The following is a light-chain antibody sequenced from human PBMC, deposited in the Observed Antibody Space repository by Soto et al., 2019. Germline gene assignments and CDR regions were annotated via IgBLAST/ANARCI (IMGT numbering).Light chain of an antibody. Sequence: QSALAQPASVSGSPGQSIAISCNGTSSDIGGYNYVSWYQQHPGKVPKLIILEVNNRPSGVSNRFSASKSGNTASLTISGLQAEDEADYYCSSYTSRSAIVFGGGTKVTVL. V-gene: IGLV2-14*01. J-gene: IGLJ2*01. CDR1: SSDIGGYNY. CDR2: EVN. CDR3: SSYTSRSAIV.